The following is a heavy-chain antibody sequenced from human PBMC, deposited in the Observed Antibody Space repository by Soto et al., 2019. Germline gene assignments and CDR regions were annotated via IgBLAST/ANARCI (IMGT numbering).Heavy chain of an antibody. CDR3: ARHARYCSGGSCYKFDY. CDR2: IYYSGST. D-gene: IGHD2-15*01. V-gene: IGHV4-39*01. J-gene: IGHJ4*02. Sequence: QLQLQESGPGLVKPSETLSLTCTVSGGSISSSSYYWGWIRQPPGKGLEWIGSIYYSGSTYYNPSLKSRVTISVDTSKNHFSLKLSSVTAADTAVYYCARHARYCSGGSCYKFDYWGQGTLVTVSS. CDR1: GGSISSSSYY.